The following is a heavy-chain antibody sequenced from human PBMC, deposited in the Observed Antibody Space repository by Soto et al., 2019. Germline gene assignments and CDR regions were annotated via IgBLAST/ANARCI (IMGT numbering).Heavy chain of an antibody. Sequence: EVQLVESGGGLVQPGGSLRLSCAASGFTFSSYWMSWVRQAPGKGLEWVANIKQDGSEKYYVDSVKGRFTISRDNAKNTRYLQINSLRAEDTGVYYCAREGFRAVMSYYGMDVWGQGTTVTVSS. CDR2: IKQDGSEK. V-gene: IGHV3-7*04. D-gene: IGHD3-16*01. J-gene: IGHJ6*02. CDR1: GFTFSSYW. CDR3: AREGFRAVMSYYGMDV.